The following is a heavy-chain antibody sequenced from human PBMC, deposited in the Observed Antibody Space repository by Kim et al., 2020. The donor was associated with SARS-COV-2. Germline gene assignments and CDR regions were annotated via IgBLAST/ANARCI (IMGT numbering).Heavy chain of an antibody. CDR3: ARDGRGSSWYVVAFDI. J-gene: IGHJ3*02. D-gene: IGHD6-13*01. CDR1: GFTFSSYW. V-gene: IGHV3-7*01. Sequence: GGSLRLSCAASGFTFSSYWMSWVRQAPGKGLEWVANIKQDGSEKYYVDSLKGRFTISRDNAKNSLYLQMNSLRAEDTAVYYCARDGRGSSWYVVAFDIWGQGTMVTVSS. CDR2: IKQDGSEK.